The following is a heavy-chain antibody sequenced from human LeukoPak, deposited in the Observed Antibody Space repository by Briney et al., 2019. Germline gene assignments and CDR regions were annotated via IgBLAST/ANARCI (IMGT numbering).Heavy chain of an antibody. CDR1: GGSISSGSYY. Sequence: SQTLSLTCTVSGGSISSGSYYWSWIRQPAGKGLEWIGRIYTSGSTNYNPSLKSRVTISVDTSKNQFSLKLSSVTAADTAVYYCARDGNRRDGYNWGLDCWGQGTLVTVSS. D-gene: IGHD5-24*01. V-gene: IGHV4-61*02. CDR2: IYTSGST. J-gene: IGHJ4*02. CDR3: ARDGNRRDGYNWGLDC.